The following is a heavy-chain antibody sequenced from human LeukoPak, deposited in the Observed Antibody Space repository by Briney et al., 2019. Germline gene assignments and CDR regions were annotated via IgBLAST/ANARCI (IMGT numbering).Heavy chain of an antibody. CDR2: ISSRSSYI. CDR1: GFTFSSYS. V-gene: IGHV3-21*01. CDR3: ARVEGVYDGY. Sequence: GGSLRLSCAASGFTFSSYSMNWVRQAPGRGLEWVSSISSRSSYIYYADSVKGRFTISRDNDKNSLYLQMNSLRAEDTAVYYCARVEGVYDGYWGQGTLVTVS. J-gene: IGHJ4*02. D-gene: IGHD2-8*01.